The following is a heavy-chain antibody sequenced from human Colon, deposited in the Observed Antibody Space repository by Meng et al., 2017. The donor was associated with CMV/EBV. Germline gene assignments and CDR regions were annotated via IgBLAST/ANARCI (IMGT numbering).Heavy chain of an antibody. J-gene: IGHJ4*02. CDR2: ISNSGSTI. CDR3: VRVLLDSYGFPFDY. D-gene: IGHD5-18*01. V-gene: IGHV3-11*01. CDR1: GFTFTNYY. Sequence: GGSLRLSCAASGFTFTNYYMNWIRQAPGKGLEWVSLISNSGSTISYAASVKGRFTISRDNAKNSLYLQMNSLRAEDTAVYYCVRVLLDSYGFPFDYWGQGTLVTVS.